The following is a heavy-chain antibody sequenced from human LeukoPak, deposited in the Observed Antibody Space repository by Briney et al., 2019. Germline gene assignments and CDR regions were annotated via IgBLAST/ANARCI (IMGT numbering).Heavy chain of an antibody. CDR1: GGSISSSNW. V-gene: IGHV4-4*02. Sequence: NTSETLSLTCAVSGGSISSSNWWSWVRQPPGKGLEWIGEIYHSGSTNYNPSLKSRVTISVDKSKNQFSLKLSSVTAADTAVYYCARDLEVGYDSSGSIFDYWGQGTLVTVSS. CDR3: ARDLEVGYDSSGSIFDY. CDR2: IYHSGST. D-gene: IGHD3-22*01. J-gene: IGHJ4*02.